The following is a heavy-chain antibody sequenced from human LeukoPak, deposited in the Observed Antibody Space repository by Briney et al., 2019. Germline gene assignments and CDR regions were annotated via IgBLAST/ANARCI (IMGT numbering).Heavy chain of an antibody. Sequence: SETLSLTCTVSGGSISSSSYYWGWIRQPPGKGLEWIGSIYYSGSTYYNPSLKSRVTISVDTSKNQFSLKLSSVTAADTAVYYCARAGSGYDGYYYYYYMDVWGKGTTVTISS. CDR3: ARAGSGYDGYYYYYYMDV. CDR2: IYYSGST. D-gene: IGHD5-12*01. CDR1: GGSISSSSYY. J-gene: IGHJ6*03. V-gene: IGHV4-39*01.